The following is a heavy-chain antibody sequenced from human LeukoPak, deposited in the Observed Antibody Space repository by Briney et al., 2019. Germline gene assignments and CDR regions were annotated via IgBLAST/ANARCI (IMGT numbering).Heavy chain of an antibody. D-gene: IGHD5-12*01. CDR1: GGSFSGYY. Sequence: SETLSLTCAVYGGSFSGYYWSWIRQPPGKGLEWIGEINHSGSTNYNPSLKSRVTISVDTSKNQFSLKLSSVTAADTAVYYCARGGYSGLPIPNWFDTWGQGTLVTVSS. CDR3: ARGGYSGLPIPNWFDT. J-gene: IGHJ5*02. V-gene: IGHV4-34*01. CDR2: INHSGST.